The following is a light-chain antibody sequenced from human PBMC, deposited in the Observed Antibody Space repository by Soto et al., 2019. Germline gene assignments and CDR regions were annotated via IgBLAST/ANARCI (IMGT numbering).Light chain of an antibody. CDR2: GNS. Sequence: QSVLTQPPSVSGAPGQRVTISCTGGSSNIGAGYDVHWYQQLPGTAPKLLIYGNSNRHSGVPDRFSGSKSGTSASLAITGLQAEDEADYYCQSYDSSLSGYVFGTGTKLTVL. CDR1: SSNIGAGYD. CDR3: QSYDSSLSGYV. J-gene: IGLJ1*01. V-gene: IGLV1-40*01.